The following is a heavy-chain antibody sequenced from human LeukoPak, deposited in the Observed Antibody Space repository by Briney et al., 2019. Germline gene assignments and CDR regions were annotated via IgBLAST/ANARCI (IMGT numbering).Heavy chain of an antibody. CDR2: ITSGGTYM. V-gene: IGHV3-21*01. D-gene: IGHD6-13*01. Sequence: GGSLRLSCAASGLSFTSYSMTWVRQAPGKGLEWVSSITSGGTYMYYADSLKGRFTISRDNAKNSLYLQMNSLRVEDTAVYYCARGFGSTWATEYWGQGTLVTVS. CDR3: ARGFGSTWATEY. CDR1: GLSFTSYS. J-gene: IGHJ4*02.